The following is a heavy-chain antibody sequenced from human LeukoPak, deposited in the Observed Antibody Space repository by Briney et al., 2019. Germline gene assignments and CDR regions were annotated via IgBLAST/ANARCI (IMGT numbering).Heavy chain of an antibody. J-gene: IGHJ4*02. V-gene: IGHV4-61*01. CDR3: ARGPGYCRNTSYYDPPFDY. CDR1: GGSVSSGSYY. D-gene: IGHD2-2*01. CDR2: IYYSGST. Sequence: TSETLSLTCTVSGGSVSSGSYYWSWIRQPPGKGLEWIGYIYYSGSTNYNPSLKSRVTISVDTSKIQFSLKLSSVTAADTAVYYCARGPGYCRNTSYYDPPFDYWGQGTLVTVSS.